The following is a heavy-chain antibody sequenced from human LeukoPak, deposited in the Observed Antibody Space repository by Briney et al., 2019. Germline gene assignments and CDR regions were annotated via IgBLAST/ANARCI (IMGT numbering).Heavy chain of an antibody. CDR3: ASHRGSYDSSGYSNWYFDL. CDR2: INPNSGGT. Sequence: GASVKVSCKASGYTFTGYYMHWVRQAPGQGLEWMGWINPNSGGTNYAQKFQGRVTMTRDTSISTAYMELSRLRSDDTAVYYCASHRGSYDSSGYSNWYFDLWGRGTLVTASS. V-gene: IGHV1-2*02. CDR1: GYTFTGYY. J-gene: IGHJ2*01. D-gene: IGHD3-22*01.